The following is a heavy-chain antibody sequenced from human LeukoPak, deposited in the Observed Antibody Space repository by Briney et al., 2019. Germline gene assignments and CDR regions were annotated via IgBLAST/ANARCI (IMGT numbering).Heavy chain of an antibody. CDR1: GYTFTGYY. CDR3: AREIYGLQLAEVDY. D-gene: IGHD6-13*01. Sequence: GASVKVSCKASGYTFTGYYMHWVRQAPGQGLEWMGWINPNSGGTNYAQKFQGRVTMTRDTSISTAYMELSRLRSDDTAVYYCAREIYGLQLAEVDYWGQGTLVTVSS. V-gene: IGHV1-2*02. J-gene: IGHJ4*02. CDR2: INPNSGGT.